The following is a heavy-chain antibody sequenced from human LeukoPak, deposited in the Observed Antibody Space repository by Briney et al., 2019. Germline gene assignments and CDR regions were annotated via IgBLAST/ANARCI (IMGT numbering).Heavy chain of an antibody. CDR1: GFTFSSYG. CDR2: IRYDGSNK. V-gene: IGHV3-30*02. J-gene: IGHJ4*02. CDR3: AKGLIAVAGVIDY. D-gene: IGHD6-19*01. Sequence: GGSLRLSCAASGFTFSSYGMLWVRQAPGKGLEWVAFIRYDGSNKYYADSVKGRFTISRDNSKNTLYLQMNSLRAEDTAVYYCAKGLIAVAGVIDYWGQGTLVTVSS.